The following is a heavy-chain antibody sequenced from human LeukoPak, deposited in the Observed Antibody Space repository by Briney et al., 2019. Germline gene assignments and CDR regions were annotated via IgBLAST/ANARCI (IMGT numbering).Heavy chain of an antibody. CDR3: AKGDQPLLYGGAFDS. Sequence: GGSLRLSCAASGFTFSSNAMTWVRQAPGKGLEWVSAIHGSDDNTHYADSVKGRFTLSSDNSKNTLHLQMISLRAEDTAVYYCAKGDQPLLYGGAFDSWGQGTLVTVSS. D-gene: IGHD2-2*02. V-gene: IGHV3-23*01. CDR2: IHGSDDNT. J-gene: IGHJ4*02. CDR1: GFTFSSNA.